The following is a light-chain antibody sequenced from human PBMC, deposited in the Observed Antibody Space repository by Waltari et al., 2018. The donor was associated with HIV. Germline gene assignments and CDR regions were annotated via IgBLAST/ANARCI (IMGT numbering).Light chain of an antibody. V-gene: IGKV4-1*01. CDR2: WVS. J-gene: IGKJ1*01. CDR3: QQYYSTPPT. Sequence: DIVMTQSPDSLAVSLGERATINCKSSQSVLYSSNNKNYLAWYQQKPGQPPKLLIYWVSTRESGVPDRFSGSGSGTDFTLTISSLQAEDVAVYYCQQYYSTPPTFGQGTKVEIK. CDR1: QSVLYSSNNKNY.